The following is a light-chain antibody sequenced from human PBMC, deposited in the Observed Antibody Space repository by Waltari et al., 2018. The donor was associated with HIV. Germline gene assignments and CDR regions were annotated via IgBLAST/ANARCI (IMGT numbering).Light chain of an antibody. CDR3: SSYTSFSTVL. V-gene: IGLV2-23*03. Sequence: QSALTQPASVSGSPGQSITISCTGMSSDVGSYSFVSWYQHHPGTAPNHMIYEGNKRPSGVSNRFSGSKSGNTASLTISGLQAEDEADYYCSSYTSFSTVLFGGGTKLTVL. CDR1: SSDVGSYSF. CDR2: EGN. J-gene: IGLJ2*01.